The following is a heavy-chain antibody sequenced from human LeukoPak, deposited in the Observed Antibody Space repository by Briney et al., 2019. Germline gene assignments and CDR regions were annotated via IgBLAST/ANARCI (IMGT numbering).Heavy chain of an antibody. CDR2: INHSGST. CDR1: GGSFSGYY. V-gene: IGHV4-34*01. J-gene: IGHJ4*02. D-gene: IGHD6-19*01. CDR3: ARGGAIAVAGTAVFDY. Sequence: SETLSLTCAVYGGSFSGYYWSWIRQPPGKGLEWIGEINHSGSTNHNPSLKSRVTISVDTSKNQFSLKLSSVTAADTAVYYCARGGAIAVAGTAVFDYWGQGTLVTVSS.